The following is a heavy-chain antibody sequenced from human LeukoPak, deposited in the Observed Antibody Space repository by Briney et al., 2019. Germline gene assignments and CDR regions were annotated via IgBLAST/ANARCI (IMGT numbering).Heavy chain of an antibody. D-gene: IGHD6-13*01. V-gene: IGHV4-30-2*01. CDR3: ARGGKQPSRNNWFDP. CDR1: GGSISSGGYS. CDR2: IYHSGST. J-gene: IGHJ5*02. Sequence: PPETLSLTCAVSGGSISSGGYSWSWIRQPPGKGLEWIGYIYHSGSTYYNPSLKSRVTISVDRSKNQFSLKLSSVTAADTAVYYCARGGKQPSRNNWFDPWGQGTLVTVSS.